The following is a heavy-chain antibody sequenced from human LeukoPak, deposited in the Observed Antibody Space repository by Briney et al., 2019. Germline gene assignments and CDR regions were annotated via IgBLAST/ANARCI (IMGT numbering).Heavy chain of an antibody. Sequence: GGSLRLSCAASGFTVEDYDMSWVRQPPGKGLEWVSGIDRDGGSPGSADSVQGRVTISRDNAKNSVYLQMNSVRDEDTAFYYCARFSSGWHRRYFDLWGRGTLVTVPS. V-gene: IGHV3-20*04. CDR1: GFTVEDYD. D-gene: IGHD6-19*01. CDR2: IDRDGGSP. J-gene: IGHJ2*01. CDR3: ARFSSGWHRRYFDL.